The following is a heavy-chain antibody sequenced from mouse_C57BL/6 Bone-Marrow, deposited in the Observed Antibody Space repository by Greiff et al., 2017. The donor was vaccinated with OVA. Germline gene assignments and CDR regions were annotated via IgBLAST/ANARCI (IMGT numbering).Heavy chain of an antibody. CDR2: IRSKSNNYAT. CDR3: VRSPEDAMDY. CDR1: LFIFPTYA. Sequence: VHLHESVLVSVPPHVSLKLSFSSSLFIFPTYAMNWGRQAPGKGMEWFSRIRSKSNNYATYYADSVKDRFTISRDDSESMLYLQMNNLKTEDTAMYYCVRSPEDAMDYWGQGTSVTVSS. J-gene: IGHJ4*01. V-gene: IGHV10-1*01.